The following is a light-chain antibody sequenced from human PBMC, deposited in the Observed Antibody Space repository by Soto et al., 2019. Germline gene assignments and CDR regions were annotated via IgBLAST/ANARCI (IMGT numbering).Light chain of an antibody. Sequence: DIVMTQSPDSLSVSLGERATINCKSSQSVLYRSNSKNYLAWYQQKPGHPPKLLIYWASTRESGVPDRFSGSGPGTDFTLTISXLQAEDVAVYYCQQYFSTPLTFGGGTKWIS. V-gene: IGKV4-1*01. J-gene: IGKJ4*01. CDR2: WAS. CDR1: QSVLYRSNSKNY. CDR3: QQYFSTPLT.